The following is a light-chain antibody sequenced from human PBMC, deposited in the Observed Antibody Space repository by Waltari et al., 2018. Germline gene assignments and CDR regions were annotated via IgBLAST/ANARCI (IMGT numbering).Light chain of an antibody. CDR2: GTS. Sequence: QSVLPQPPSVSGAPGPRVTIPCTGSSSNIGAGSDVHWYQQLPGPAPKPLIHGTSKRPSGVPDRCSGSKSGTSASRAITGLQAEDEADDYCQSYDSSRSGWVFGGGTKLTVL. V-gene: IGLV1-40*01. CDR3: QSYDSSRSGWV. CDR1: SSNIGAGSD. J-gene: IGLJ3*02.